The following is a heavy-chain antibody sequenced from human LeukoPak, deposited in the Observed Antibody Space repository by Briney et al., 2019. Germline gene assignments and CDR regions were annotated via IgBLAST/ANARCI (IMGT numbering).Heavy chain of an antibody. CDR1: GFTFSSYG. D-gene: IGHD3-10*01. CDR3: ARDSGERGSGSYLIAY. J-gene: IGHJ4*02. CDR2: ISGSGGST. V-gene: IGHV3-23*01. Sequence: GESLRLSCAASGFTFSSYGMSWVRQAPGKGLEWVSAISGSGGSTYYADSVKGRFTISRDNSKNTLYLQMNSLRAEDTAVYYCARDSGERGSGSYLIAYWGQGTLVTVSS.